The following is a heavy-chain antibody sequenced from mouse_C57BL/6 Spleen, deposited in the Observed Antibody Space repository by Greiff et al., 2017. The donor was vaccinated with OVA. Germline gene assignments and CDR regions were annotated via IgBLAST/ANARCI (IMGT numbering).Heavy chain of an antibody. CDR1: GFNIKDDY. CDR2: IDPENGDT. CDR3: TTYYYGSSP. V-gene: IGHV14-4*01. Sequence: VQLQQSGAELVRPGASVKLSCTASGFNIKDDYMHWVKQRPEQGLEWIGWIDPENGDTEYASKFQGKATITADTSSNTAYLQLSSLTSEDTAVYYCTTYYYGSSPWGQGTTLTVSS. J-gene: IGHJ2*01. D-gene: IGHD1-1*01.